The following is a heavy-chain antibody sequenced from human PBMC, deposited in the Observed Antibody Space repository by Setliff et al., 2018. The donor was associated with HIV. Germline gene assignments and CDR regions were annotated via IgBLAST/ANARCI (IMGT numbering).Heavy chain of an antibody. J-gene: IGHJ5*02. CDR3: ARERPGDHYESTGYQLADWFDP. CDR1: GYTFTSYY. D-gene: IGHD3-22*01. Sequence: SVKVSCKASGYTFTSYYMHWVRQAPGQGLEWMGGIIPIVTIAHYAEQFVGRVTITADKSTSTTYMEVSSLRSEDTAVYYCARERPGDHYESTGYQLADWFDPWGQGTLVTVSS. CDR2: IIPIVTIA. V-gene: IGHV1-69*10.